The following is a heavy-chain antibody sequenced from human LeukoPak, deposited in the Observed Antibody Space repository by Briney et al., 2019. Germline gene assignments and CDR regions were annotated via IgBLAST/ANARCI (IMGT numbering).Heavy chain of an antibody. V-gene: IGHV4-59*08. Sequence: NSSETLSLTCTVSGGSISSYYWSWIRQPPGKGLEWIGYIYYSGSTNYNPSLKGRVTISVDTSKNQFSLKLSSVTAADTAVYYCARSYYYYYMDVWGKGTTVTISS. CDR1: GGSISSYY. CDR3: ARSYYYYYMDV. CDR2: IYYSGST. J-gene: IGHJ6*03.